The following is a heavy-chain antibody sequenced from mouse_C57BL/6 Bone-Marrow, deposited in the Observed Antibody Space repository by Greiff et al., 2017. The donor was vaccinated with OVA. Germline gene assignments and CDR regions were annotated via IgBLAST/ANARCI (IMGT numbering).Heavy chain of an antibody. CDR2: IYPGSGST. Sequence: VKLQQSGAELVKPGASVKMSCKASGYTFTSYWITWVKQRPGQGLEWIGDIYPGSGSTNYNEKFKSKATLTVDTSSSTAYMQLSSLTSEDSAVYYCARDYGSAWFAYWGQGTLVTVSA. CDR3: ARDYGSAWFAY. J-gene: IGHJ3*01. D-gene: IGHD1-1*01. CDR1: GYTFTSYW. V-gene: IGHV1-55*01.